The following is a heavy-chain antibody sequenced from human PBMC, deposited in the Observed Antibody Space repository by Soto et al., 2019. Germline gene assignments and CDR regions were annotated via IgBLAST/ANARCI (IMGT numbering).Heavy chain of an antibody. CDR3: ARGMYYGLDV. V-gene: IGHV3-23*01. J-gene: IGHJ6*02. Sequence: LRLSCAASGFSFSSYAMSWVRQAPGKGLEWVSAISGSGGSTYYADSVKGRFTISRDNAKNTLFRQMNSLRAEDTAVYCCARGMYYGLDVWGRGTTVTVSS. CDR2: ISGSGGST. CDR1: GFSFSSYA.